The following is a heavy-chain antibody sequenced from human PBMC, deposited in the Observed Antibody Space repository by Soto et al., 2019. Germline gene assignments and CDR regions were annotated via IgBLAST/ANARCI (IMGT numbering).Heavy chain of an antibody. CDR1: GFTFSSYA. Sequence: PGGSLRLSCAASGFTFSSYAMHWVRQAPGKGLEWVAVISYDGGNKYYADSVKGRFTISRDNSKNTLYLQMNSLRAEDTAVYYCARDLDGGYGMDVWGQGTTVTVSS. J-gene: IGHJ6*02. V-gene: IGHV3-30-3*01. CDR2: ISYDGGNK. D-gene: IGHD2-15*01. CDR3: ARDLDGGYGMDV.